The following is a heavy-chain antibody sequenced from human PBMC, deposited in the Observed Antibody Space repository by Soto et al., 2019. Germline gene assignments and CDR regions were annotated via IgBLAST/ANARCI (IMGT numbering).Heavy chain of an antibody. CDR2: IYYSGST. CDR3: ERDPHTNWFDP. V-gene: IGHV4-59*01. CDR1: GGSISSYY. Sequence: SETLSLTCTVSGGSISSYYWSWIRQPPGKGLEWIGYIYYSGSTNYNPSLKSRVTISVDTSKNQFSLKLSSVTAADTAVYYCERDPHTNWFDPWGQGTLVTVSS. J-gene: IGHJ5*02.